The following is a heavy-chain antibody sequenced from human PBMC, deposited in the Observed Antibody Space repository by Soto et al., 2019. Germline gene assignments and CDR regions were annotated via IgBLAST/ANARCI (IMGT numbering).Heavy chain of an antibody. Sequence: ASVKVSCKASGYTFTSYGISWVRQAPGQGLEWMGWISAYNGNTNYAQKLQGRVTMTTDTSTSTAYMELRSLRSDDTAVYYCAKDGSRSGIAARRVCDYWGQGTPVTVSS. J-gene: IGHJ4*02. CDR2: ISAYNGNT. D-gene: IGHD6-13*01. V-gene: IGHV1-18*01. CDR3: AKDGSRSGIAARRVCDY. CDR1: GYTFTSYG.